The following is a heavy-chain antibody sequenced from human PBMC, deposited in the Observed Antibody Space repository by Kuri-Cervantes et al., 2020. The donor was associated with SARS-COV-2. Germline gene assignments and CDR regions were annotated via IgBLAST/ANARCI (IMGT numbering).Heavy chain of an antibody. CDR2: IYYSGST. V-gene: IGHV4-38-2*02. CDR1: GYSISSGYY. D-gene: IGHD5-18*01. J-gene: IGHJ4*02. CDR3: ARDYSNYFDY. Sequence: GSLRLSCAVSGYSISSGYYWGWIRQPPGKGLEWIGSIYYSGSTYYNPSLKSRVTISVDTSKNQFSLKLSSVTAADTAVYYCARDYSNYFDYWGQGTLVTVSS.